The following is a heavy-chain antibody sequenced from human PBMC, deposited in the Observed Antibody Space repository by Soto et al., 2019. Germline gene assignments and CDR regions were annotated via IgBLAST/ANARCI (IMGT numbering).Heavy chain of an antibody. CDR3: AREGVAPYYYYGMDV. Sequence: ASVKVSCKASGYTFTNYGISWVRRAPGQGLEWMGWISTHNGNTNYAQNLQGRVTMTTDTSTSTIYMEVRSLRPDDTAVYYCAREGVAPYYYYGMDVWGQGTPVTVSS. CDR2: ISTHNGNT. J-gene: IGHJ6*02. CDR1: GYTFTNYG. D-gene: IGHD5-12*01. V-gene: IGHV1-18*01.